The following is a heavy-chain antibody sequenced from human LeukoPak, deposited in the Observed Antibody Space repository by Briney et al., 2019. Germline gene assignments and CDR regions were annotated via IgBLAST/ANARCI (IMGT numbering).Heavy chain of an antibody. CDR2: IWYDGSNK. CDR3: ARDLGYYDSSGYYGLDY. D-gene: IGHD3-22*01. V-gene: IGHV3-33*01. J-gene: IGHJ4*02. Sequence: PGGSLRLSCAASGFTFSSYGMPWVRQAPGKGLEWVAVIWYDGSNKYYADSVKGRFTISRDNYKNTLYLQMNSLRAEDTAVYYCARDLGYYDSSGYYGLDYWGQGTLVTVSS. CDR1: GFTFSSYG.